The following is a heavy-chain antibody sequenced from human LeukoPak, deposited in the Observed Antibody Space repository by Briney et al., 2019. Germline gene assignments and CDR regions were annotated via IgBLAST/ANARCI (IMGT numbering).Heavy chain of an antibody. Sequence: GGSLRLSCSASGFTFSSYGMHWVRQAPGKGLEWVAVISYDGSNKYYADSVKGRFTISRDNSKNTLYLQMNSLRAEDTAVYYCAKESEGDFDYWGQGTLVTVSS. J-gene: IGHJ4*02. CDR3: AKESEGDFDY. V-gene: IGHV3-30*18. CDR1: GFTFSSYG. CDR2: ISYDGSNK. D-gene: IGHD3-16*01.